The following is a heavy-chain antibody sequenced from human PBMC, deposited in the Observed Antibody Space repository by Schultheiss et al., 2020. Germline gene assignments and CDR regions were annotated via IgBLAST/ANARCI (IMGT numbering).Heavy chain of an antibody. CDR3: ARSGGCSGGSCHPWPFDY. D-gene: IGHD2-15*01. Sequence: SETLSLTCAVYGGSFSGYYWSWIRQPPGKGLEWIGSIYYSGSTYYNPSLKSRVTISVDTSKNQFSLRLSSVTAADTAVYYCARSGGCSGGSCHPWPFDYWSQGTLVTVSS. V-gene: IGHV4-34*01. CDR2: IYYSGST. J-gene: IGHJ4*02. CDR1: GGSFSGYY.